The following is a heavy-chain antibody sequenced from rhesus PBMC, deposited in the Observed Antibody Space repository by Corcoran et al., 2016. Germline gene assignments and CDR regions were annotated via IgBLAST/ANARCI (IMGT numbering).Heavy chain of an antibody. J-gene: IGHJ4*01. CDR1: GGSIISHR. CDR3: ARVVVFTGGYCDY. D-gene: IGHD2-27*01. V-gene: IGHV4-173*01. CDR2: ISVSGGST. Sequence: QLQLQQSGPGLEKPSATLSLTCAVSGGSIISHRRSWIAPPPGHGLEWFDRISVSGGSTSYNPSLKSRVTISTDTSKNQLSLKLISVTAADTAVYYCARVVVFTGGYCDYWGQGVLVTVSS.